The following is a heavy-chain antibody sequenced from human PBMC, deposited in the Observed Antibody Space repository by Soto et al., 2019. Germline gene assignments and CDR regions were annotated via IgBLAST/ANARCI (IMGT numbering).Heavy chain of an antibody. J-gene: IGHJ4*02. Sequence: SETLSLTCAVSGGSISSGGYSWSWIRQPPGKGLEWIGYIYHSGSTYYNPSLKSRVTISVDRSKNQFSLKLSSVTAADTALYYCPRPDMVRGVSCDYWGQGTLVTVSS. CDR2: IYHSGST. CDR3: PRPDMVRGVSCDY. V-gene: IGHV4-30-2*01. CDR1: GGSISSGGYS. D-gene: IGHD3-10*01.